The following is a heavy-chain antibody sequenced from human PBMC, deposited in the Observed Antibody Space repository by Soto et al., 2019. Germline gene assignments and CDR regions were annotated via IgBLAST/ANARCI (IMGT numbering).Heavy chain of an antibody. V-gene: IGHV1-18*01. CDR1: GYTFTSYG. Sequence: GASVKVSCKASGYTFTSYGISWVRQAPGQGLEWMGWISAYNGNTNYAQKLQGRVTMTTDTSTSTAYMELRSLRSDDTAVYYCARDRNRRQLEKIHFDYWGQGTLVTVSS. CDR2: ISAYNGNT. CDR3: ARDRNRRQLEKIHFDY. J-gene: IGHJ4*02. D-gene: IGHD6-13*01.